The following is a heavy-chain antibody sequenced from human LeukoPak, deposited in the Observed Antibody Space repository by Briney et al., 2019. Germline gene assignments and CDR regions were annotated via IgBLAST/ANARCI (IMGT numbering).Heavy chain of an antibody. J-gene: IGHJ6*03. CDR1: GGSISSGDYY. CDR3: ARHYGAVVPGGPAYYYYYMDV. D-gene: IGHD2-2*01. Sequence: SQTLSLTCTVSGGSISSGDYYWSWIRQPPGKGLEWIGYIYYSGSTYYNPSLKSRVTISVDTSKNQFSLKLSSVTAADTAVYYCARHYGAVVPGGPAYYYYYMDVWGKGTTVTVSS. V-gene: IGHV4-30-4*08. CDR2: IYYSGST.